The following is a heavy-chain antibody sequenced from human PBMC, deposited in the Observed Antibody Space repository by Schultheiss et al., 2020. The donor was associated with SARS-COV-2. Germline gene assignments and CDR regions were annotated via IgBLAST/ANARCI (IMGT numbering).Heavy chain of an antibody. J-gene: IGHJ4*02. D-gene: IGHD2/OR15-2a*01. CDR3: VGDIIGDDDTFDF. CDR2: IIPTSGAV. CDR1: GGSFSNFG. Sequence: VKVSCKASGGSFSNFGVNWVRQAPGQGPEWVGGIIPTSGAVKYAQRFQGRVTITADESSTTAHMELSSLRSDDTAIYYCVGDIIGDDDTFDFWGQGTLVTVSS. V-gene: IGHV1-69*01.